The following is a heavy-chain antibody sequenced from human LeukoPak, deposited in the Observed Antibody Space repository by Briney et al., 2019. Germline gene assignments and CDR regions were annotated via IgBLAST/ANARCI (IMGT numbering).Heavy chain of an antibody. V-gene: IGHV3-30*04. D-gene: IGHD2-8*01. Sequence: GGSLRLSCAASGFTFRSYALHWVRQAPGKGLEGVAYIQYDGSNEQYADSVKGRFSISRDSSKNILYLQMNSLRAEDTTIYYCAKDRCSNGIGCYYYYMDVWGKGTTVTISS. CDR2: IQYDGSNE. CDR3: AKDRCSNGIGCYYYYMDV. CDR1: GFTFRSYA. J-gene: IGHJ6*03.